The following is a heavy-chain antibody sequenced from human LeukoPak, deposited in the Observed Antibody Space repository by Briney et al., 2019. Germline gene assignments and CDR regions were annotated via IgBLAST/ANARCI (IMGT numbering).Heavy chain of an antibody. CDR2: ISGSGGST. J-gene: IGHJ4*02. V-gene: IGHV3-23*01. Sequence: PGGSLRLSCAASGFTFSDFAMSWVRQAPGKGLEWVSAISGSGGSTYYADSVKGRFTISRDNSKNTLYLQMNSLRAEDTAVYYCAKDLGPIVVWGRVVYYFDYWGQGTLVTVSS. D-gene: IGHD2-15*01. CDR1: GFTFSDFA. CDR3: AKDLGPIVVWGRVVYYFDY.